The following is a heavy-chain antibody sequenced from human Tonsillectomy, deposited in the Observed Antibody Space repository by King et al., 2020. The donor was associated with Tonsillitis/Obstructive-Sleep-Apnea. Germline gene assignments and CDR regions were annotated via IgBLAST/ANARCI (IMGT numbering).Heavy chain of an antibody. J-gene: IGHJ4*02. CDR2: ISSSSSTI. CDR3: ASDRVPQYYDFWSGSTVGY. V-gene: IGHV3-48*02. CDR1: GFTFSSYS. Sequence: QLVQSGGGLVQPGGSLRLSCAASGFTFSSYSMNWVRQAPGKGLEWVSYISSSSSTIYYADSVKGRFTISRDNAKNSLYLQMNSLRDEDTAVYYCASDRVPQYYDFWSGSTVGYWGQGTLVTVSS. D-gene: IGHD3-3*01.